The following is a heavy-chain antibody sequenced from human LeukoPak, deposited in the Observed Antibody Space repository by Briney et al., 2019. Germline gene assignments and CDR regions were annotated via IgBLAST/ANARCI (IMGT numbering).Heavy chain of an antibody. CDR2: ISGSGGST. J-gene: IGHJ4*02. CDR1: GFTFSSYA. D-gene: IGHD2-21*02. CDR3: AKDQMVTKSSYDY. Sequence: QSGGSLRLSCAASGFTFSSYAMSWVRQAPGKGLEWVSAISGSGGSTYYADSVKGRFTISRDNSKNTLYLQMNSLRAEDTAVYYCAKDQMVTKSSYDYWGQGTLVTVSS. V-gene: IGHV3-23*01.